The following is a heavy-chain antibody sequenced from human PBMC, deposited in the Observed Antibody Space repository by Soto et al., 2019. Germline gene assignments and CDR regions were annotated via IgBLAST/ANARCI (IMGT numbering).Heavy chain of an antibody. Sequence: QVQLVESGGGLVQPGGSLRLSCAASGFSFSDYDMTWIRQAPGKGLEWMSYITRGGSTYYADSVKGRLTISRDNDRNSWDLQMNRLRVEDKAGYYCARDFPRRIMAGTGYRWGHRTLVPVSS. CDR2: ITRGGST. D-gene: IGHD3-9*01. J-gene: IGHJ5*02. CDR3: ARDFPRRIMAGTGYR. V-gene: IGHV3-11*01. CDR1: GFSFSDYD.